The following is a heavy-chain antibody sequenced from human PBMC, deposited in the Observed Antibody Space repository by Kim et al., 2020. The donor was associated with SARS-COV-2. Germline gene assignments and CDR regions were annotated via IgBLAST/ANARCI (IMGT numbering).Heavy chain of an antibody. CDR1: GFTFDDYT. J-gene: IGHJ4*02. D-gene: IGHD3-10*01. V-gene: IGHV3-43*01. Sequence: GGSLRLSCAASGFTFDDYTMHWVRQAPGKGLEWVSLISWDGGSTYYADSVKGRFTISRDNSKNSLYLQMNSLRTEDTASYYCAKDMDGSGSYYNDFDYWGQGTLVTVSS. CDR2: ISWDGGST. CDR3: AKDMDGSGSYYNDFDY.